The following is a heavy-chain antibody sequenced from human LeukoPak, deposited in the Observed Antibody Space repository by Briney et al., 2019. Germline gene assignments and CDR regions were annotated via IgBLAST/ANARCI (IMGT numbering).Heavy chain of an antibody. D-gene: IGHD3-16*01. J-gene: IGHJ4*02. CDR2: ISSSSNYI. V-gene: IGHV3-21*01. Sequence: GGSLRLSCAASGFTFSSYSMNWVRQAPGKGLEWVSSISSSSNYIYYADSVKGRFTLSRDNAKNSLYLQMNSLRAEDTAVYYCARTALDITFEVDYWGQGTLVTVSS. CDR3: ARTALDITFEVDY. CDR1: GFTFSSYS.